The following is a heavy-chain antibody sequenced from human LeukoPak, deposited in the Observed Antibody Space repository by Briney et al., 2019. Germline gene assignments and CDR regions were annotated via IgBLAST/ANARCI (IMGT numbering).Heavy chain of an antibody. CDR3: ARGQKYRNGYTVTELGSGYFDY. V-gene: IGHV4-34*01. CDR1: GGSFSGYY. D-gene: IGHD5-18*01. CDR2: INHSGST. J-gene: IGHJ4*02. Sequence: PSETLSLTCAVYGGSFSGYYWSWIRQPPGKGLEWIGEINHSGSTNCNPSLKSRVTISVDTSKNQFSLTLSSVTAADTAVYYCARGQKYRNGYTVTELGSGYFDYWGQGTLVTVSS.